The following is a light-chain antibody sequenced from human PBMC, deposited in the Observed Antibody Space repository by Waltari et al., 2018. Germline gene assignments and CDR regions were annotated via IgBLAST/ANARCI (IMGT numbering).Light chain of an antibody. CDR2: DVS. J-gene: IGLJ1*01. V-gene: IGLV2-14*03. Sequence: HSALTQPASVSGSPGQSIAISCTGTNTAVGGHNHFPWYQHHPGKAPQLMIYDVSNRPSGISDRFSGSKSGNTASLTISGLQAEDEADYYCCSYTTSKTYVFGTGTKVTVL. CDR1: NTAVGGHNH. CDR3: CSYTTSKTYV.